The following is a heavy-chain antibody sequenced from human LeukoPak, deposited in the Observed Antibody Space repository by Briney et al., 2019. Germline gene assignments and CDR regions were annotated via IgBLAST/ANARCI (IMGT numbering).Heavy chain of an antibody. Sequence: ASVKVSCKASGGTFSSYAISWVRQAPGQGLEWMGWISAYNGNTNQAQKLQGRVTMTTDTSTRTAYMELRSLRSDDTAVYYCARDYYDSSGYYYVFAYWGQGTLVTVSS. J-gene: IGHJ4*02. V-gene: IGHV1-18*01. CDR3: ARDYYDSSGYYYVFAY. D-gene: IGHD3-22*01. CDR2: ISAYNGNT. CDR1: GGTFSSYA.